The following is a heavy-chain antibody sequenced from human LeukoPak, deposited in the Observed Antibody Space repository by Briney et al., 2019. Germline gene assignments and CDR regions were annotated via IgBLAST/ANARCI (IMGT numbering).Heavy chain of an antibody. V-gene: IGHV3-9*01. J-gene: IGHJ4*02. CDR2: ISWNSDSI. Sequence: GGSLRLSCAASGFTFGDYAMHWVRQAPGKGLEWVSGISWNSDSIGYVDSVKGRFTISRDNAKNSLSLQMNSLRAEDTALYYCAKSRNYYDTRGYYFPPDYWGQGTLVTVSS. CDR3: AKSRNYYDTRGYYFPPDY. CDR1: GFTFGDYA. D-gene: IGHD3-22*01.